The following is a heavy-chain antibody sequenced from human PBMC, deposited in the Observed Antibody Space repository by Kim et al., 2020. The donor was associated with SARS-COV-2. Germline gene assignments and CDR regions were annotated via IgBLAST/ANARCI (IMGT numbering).Heavy chain of an antibody. V-gene: IGHV3-33*06. CDR1: GFTFSSYA. CDR2: IWYDGSNK. CDR3: AKVSGSYGLVYYYYYGMDV. J-gene: IGHJ6*02. Sequence: GGSLRLSCAASGFTFSSYAMHWVRQAPGKGLEWVAVIWYDGSNKYYADSVKGRFTISRDNSKNTLYLQMNSLRAEDTAVYYCAKVSGSYGLVYYYYYGMDVWGQGTTVTVSS. D-gene: IGHD3-10*01.